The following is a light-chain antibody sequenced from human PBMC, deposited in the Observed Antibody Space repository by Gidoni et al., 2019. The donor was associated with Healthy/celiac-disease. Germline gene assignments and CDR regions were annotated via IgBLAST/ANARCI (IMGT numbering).Light chain of an antibody. CDR3: QQSYSTPWLT. CDR1: QTISSY. V-gene: IGKV1-39*01. J-gene: IGKJ4*01. CDR2: AAS. Sequence: DIQMTQSPSSLSASVGDRVTITCRASQTISSYLNWYQQKPGKAPKLLIYAASSLQSGVPSRFSGSGSGTDFTRTISSLQPEDFATYYCQQSYSTPWLTFGGGTKVEIK.